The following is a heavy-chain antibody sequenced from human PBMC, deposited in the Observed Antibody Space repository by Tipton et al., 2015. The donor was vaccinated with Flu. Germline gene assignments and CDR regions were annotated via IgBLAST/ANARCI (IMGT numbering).Heavy chain of an antibody. Sequence: QVQLVQSGAEVKKPGSSVKVSCKASGGTFSSYAISWVRQAPGQGLEWMGRIIPIFGTANYAQKFQGRVTITADESTSTAYMELSSLRSEDTAVYYCASVWLGATWVRGHYDYGMDVWGQGTTGTVSS. CDR1: GGTFSSYA. CDR2: IIPIFGTA. V-gene: IGHV1-69*18. D-gene: IGHD1-26*01. J-gene: IGHJ6*02. CDR3: ASVWLGATWVRGHYDYGMDV.